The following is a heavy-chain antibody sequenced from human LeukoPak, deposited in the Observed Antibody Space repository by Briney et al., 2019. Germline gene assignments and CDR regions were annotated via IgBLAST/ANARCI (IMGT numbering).Heavy chain of an antibody. V-gene: IGHV3-30*04. J-gene: IGHJ4*02. D-gene: IGHD3-22*01. CDR2: ISYDGSNK. CDR3: ARDYTHSSGYLGY. Sequence: GGSLRLSCAASGFTFSSHAMHWVRQAPGKGLEWVAVISYDGSNKYYADSVKGRFTISRDNSKNTLYLQMNSLRAEDTAVYNCARDYTHSSGYLGYWGQGTLVTVSS. CDR1: GFTFSSHA.